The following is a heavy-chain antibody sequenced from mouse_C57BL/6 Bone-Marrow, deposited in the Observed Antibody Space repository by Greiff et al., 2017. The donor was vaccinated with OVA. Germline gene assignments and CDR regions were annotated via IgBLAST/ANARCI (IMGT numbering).Heavy chain of an antibody. Sequence: EVMLVESGGGLVKPGGSLKLSCAASGFTFSSYTMSWVRQTPEKRLEWVATISGGGGNTYYPDSVKGRFTISRDNAKNTLYLQMSSLRSEDTALYYCARQGYDRFAYWGQGTLVTVSA. CDR3: ARQGYDRFAY. CDR2: ISGGGGNT. J-gene: IGHJ3*01. V-gene: IGHV5-9*01. CDR1: GFTFSSYT. D-gene: IGHD2-3*01.